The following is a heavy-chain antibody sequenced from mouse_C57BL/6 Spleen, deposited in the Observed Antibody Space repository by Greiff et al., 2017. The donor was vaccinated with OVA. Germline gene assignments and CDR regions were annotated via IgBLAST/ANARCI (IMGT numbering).Heavy chain of an antibody. V-gene: IGHV5-6*01. CDR3: ARLANWDVDY. J-gene: IGHJ2*01. D-gene: IGHD4-1*01. CDR2: ISSGGSYT. Sequence: EVMLVESGGDLVKPGGSLKLSCAASGFTFSSYGMSWVRQTPDKRLEWVATISSGGSYTYYPDSVKGRFTISRDNAKNTLYLQMSSLKSEDTAMYYCARLANWDVDYWGQGTTLTVSS. CDR1: GFTFSSYG.